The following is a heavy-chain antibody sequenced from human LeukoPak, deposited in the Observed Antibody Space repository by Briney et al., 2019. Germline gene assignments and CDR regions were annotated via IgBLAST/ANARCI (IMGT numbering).Heavy chain of an antibody. CDR3: ARHDGYGDYTWFDP. J-gene: IGHJ5*02. CDR1: GGSISSYY. V-gene: IGHV4-59*08. D-gene: IGHD4-17*01. CDR2: IYYSGST. Sequence: SETLSLTCTVSGGSISSYYWSWIRQPPGKGLEWIGYIYYSGSTNYNPSLKSRVTISVDTSKNQFSLKLSSVTAADTAVYYCARHDGYGDYTWFDPWGQGTLVTVSS.